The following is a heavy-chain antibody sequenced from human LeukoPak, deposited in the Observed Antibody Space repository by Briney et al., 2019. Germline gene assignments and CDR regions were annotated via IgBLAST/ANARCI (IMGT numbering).Heavy chain of an antibody. J-gene: IGHJ4*02. CDR1: GFIFSTYA. D-gene: IGHD3-3*01. V-gene: IGHV3-30-3*02. CDR3: AKLLSDFWSYADY. CDR2: ISYDGNSK. Sequence: GGSLRLSCAASGFIFSTYAMNWVRQAPGKGLDWVAFISYDGNSKYYPNSVKGRFTISRDNSKNTLYLHMNTLRAEDTAVYYCAKLLSDFWSYADYWGQGTLVTVSS.